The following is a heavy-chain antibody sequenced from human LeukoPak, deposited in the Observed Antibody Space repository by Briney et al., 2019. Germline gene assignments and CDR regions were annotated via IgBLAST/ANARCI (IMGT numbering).Heavy chain of an antibody. V-gene: IGHV3-21*06. J-gene: IGHJ5*02. D-gene: IGHD2-8*01. CDR1: GFTFSSYG. CDR2: HSADNVE. Sequence: PGRSLRLSCAASGFTFSSYGMHWVRQAPGKGPEWVAHSADNVEYYTDSVRGRFTMSRDNAKDLLYLQMNSLRDEDTAVYYCARDTVNGPFVISLDLWGQGVLVTVSS. CDR3: ARDTVNGPFVISLDL.